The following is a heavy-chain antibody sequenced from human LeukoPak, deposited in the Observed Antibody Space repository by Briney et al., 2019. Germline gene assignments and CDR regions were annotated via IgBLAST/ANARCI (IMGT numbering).Heavy chain of an antibody. V-gene: IGHV1-18*01. CDR1: GYTFTTYG. Sequence: GASVKVSCKASGYTFTTYGISWVRQAPGQGLEWMGWISAYNGNTNYAQKLQGRVTMATDTSTSTAYMELRSLRSDDTAVYYCARDLEAGGYFDYWGQGTLVTVSS. J-gene: IGHJ4*02. CDR2: ISAYNGNT. CDR3: ARDLEAGGYFDY. D-gene: IGHD3-3*01.